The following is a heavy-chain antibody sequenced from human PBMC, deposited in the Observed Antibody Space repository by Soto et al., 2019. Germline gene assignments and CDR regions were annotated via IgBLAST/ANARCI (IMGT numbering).Heavy chain of an antibody. CDR3: AKDSRWGTYDSSGYYFDY. CDR1: GFTFSSYG. V-gene: IGHV3-30*18. J-gene: IGHJ4*02. D-gene: IGHD3-22*01. Sequence: PVGSLRLSCAASGFTFSSYGMHWVRQAPGKGLEWVAVISYDGSNKYYADSVKGRFTISRDNSKNTLYLQMNSLRAEDTAVYYCAKDSRWGTYDSSGYYFDYWGQGTLVTVSS. CDR2: ISYDGSNK.